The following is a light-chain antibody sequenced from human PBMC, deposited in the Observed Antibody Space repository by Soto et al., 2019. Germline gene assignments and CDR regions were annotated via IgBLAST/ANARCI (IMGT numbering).Light chain of an antibody. V-gene: IGLV1-40*01. Sequence: QSVLTQPPSVSGAPGQRVTISCTGSSSNIGAGYHVHWYQQLPGAAPKLLIFGDSNRPSGVPDRFSGSKSGTSASLAITGLQADDEADYYCSSKTSSTILYVFGTGTKVTVL. CDR3: SSKTSSTILYV. CDR2: GDS. CDR1: SSNIGAGYH. J-gene: IGLJ1*01.